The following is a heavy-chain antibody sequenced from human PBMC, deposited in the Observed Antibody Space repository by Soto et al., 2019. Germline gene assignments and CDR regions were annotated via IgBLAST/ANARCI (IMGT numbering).Heavy chain of an antibody. D-gene: IGHD3-3*01. J-gene: IGHJ6*03. V-gene: IGHV4-59*01. CDR1: GGSISSYY. CDR2: IYYSGST. Sequence: HVQLQESGPGLVKPSETLSLTCTVSGGSISSYYWIWIRQPPGKGLEWIGYIYYSGSTNYNPSLKSRVTISVDTSKNQFSLKLSSVTAADTAVYYCARGDETYYYYYMDVWGKGTTVTVSS. CDR3: ARGDETYYYYYMDV.